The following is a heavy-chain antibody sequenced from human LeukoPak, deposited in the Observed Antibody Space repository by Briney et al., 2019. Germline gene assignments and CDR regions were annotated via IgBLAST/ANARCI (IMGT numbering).Heavy chain of an antibody. CDR2: IYRNADGGTT. Sequence: GGSLRLSCAASGFTFSNAWMTWVRQAPGKGLEWVGRIYRNADGGTTDYAAPVKGRFTISRDDSKNTLYLQMNSLKAEDTAVYYCTTDSYCSTTTCYASSNYYYGLDAWGQGTSVTVSS. J-gene: IGHJ6*02. CDR3: TTDSYCSTTTCYASSNYYYGLDA. D-gene: IGHD2-2*01. V-gene: IGHV3-15*05. CDR1: GFTFSNAW.